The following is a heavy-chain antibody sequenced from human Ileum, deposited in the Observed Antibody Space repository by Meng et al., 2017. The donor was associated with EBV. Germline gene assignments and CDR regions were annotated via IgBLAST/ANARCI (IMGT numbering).Heavy chain of an antibody. D-gene: IGHD6-6*01. CDR3: ARRPGSPSSRFDY. CDR1: GFPLTSSGVG. J-gene: IGHJ4*02. Sequence: QIPLKESAPTLVKPTQTLTLTFSFSGFPLTSSGVGVGWIRQPPGKALEWLALIYWNDDKRYSPSLKSRLTVTRDTSKNQVVLTLTNVDPVDTATYYCARRPGSPSSRFDYWGQGTLVTVSS. V-gene: IGHV2-5*01. CDR2: IYWNDDK.